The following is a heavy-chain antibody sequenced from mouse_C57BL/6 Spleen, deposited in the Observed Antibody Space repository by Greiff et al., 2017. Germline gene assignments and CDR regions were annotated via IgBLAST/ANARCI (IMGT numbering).Heavy chain of an antibody. V-gene: IGHV1-55*01. Sequence: QVQLKQPGAELVKPGASVKMSCKASGYTFTSYWITWVKQRPGQGLEWIGEIYPGSGSTNYNEKFKSKATLTVDTSSSTAYMQLSSLNSEDSAVYYCARGDYGFAYWGQGTLVTVSA. CDR1: GYTFTSYW. D-gene: IGHD2-4*01. J-gene: IGHJ3*01. CDR3: ARGDYGFAY. CDR2: IYPGSGST.